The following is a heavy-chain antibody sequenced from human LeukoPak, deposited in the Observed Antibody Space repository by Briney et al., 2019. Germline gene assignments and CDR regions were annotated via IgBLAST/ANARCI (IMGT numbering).Heavy chain of an antibody. V-gene: IGHV4-4*07. D-gene: IGHD3-22*01. CDR2: IYTSGST. CDR3: ARDRYYYDSSGYPMPYFDY. Sequence: SETLSLTCTVSGGSISSYYWSWIRQPAGKGLEWIGRIYTSGSTNYNPSLKSRVTMSVDTSKNQFSLKLSSVTAADTAVYYCARDRYYYDSSGYPMPYFDYWGQGTLVTVSS. CDR1: GGSISSYY. J-gene: IGHJ4*02.